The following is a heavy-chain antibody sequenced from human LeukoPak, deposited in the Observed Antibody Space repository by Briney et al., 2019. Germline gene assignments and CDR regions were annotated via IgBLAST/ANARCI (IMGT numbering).Heavy chain of an antibody. CDR3: VRDKIVGATNFDY. J-gene: IGHJ4*02. CDR2: INQDGSEK. CDR1: GFTFGNFW. V-gene: IGHV3-7*01. Sequence: SGRSLRLSCAASGFTFGNFWMSWVRQAPGRGLEWVANINQDGSEKYYVESVKGRFTISRDNAKNSLYLQMNSLGAEDTAVYYCVRDKIVGATNFDYWGQGTLVTVSS. D-gene: IGHD1-26*01.